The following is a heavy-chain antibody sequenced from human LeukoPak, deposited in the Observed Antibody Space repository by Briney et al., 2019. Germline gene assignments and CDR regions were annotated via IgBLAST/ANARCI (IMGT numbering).Heavy chain of an antibody. V-gene: IGHV3-64*01. Sequence: GGSLRLSCAASGLTFSSYAMHWVRQAPGKGLEYVSAISSNGGSTYYANSVKGRFTISRENSKNTLYLQMGSLRAEDMAVYYCARGFLGSSGYLTFDYWGQGTLVTVSS. CDR1: GLTFSSYA. J-gene: IGHJ4*02. CDR3: ARGFLGSSGYLTFDY. CDR2: ISSNGGST. D-gene: IGHD3-22*01.